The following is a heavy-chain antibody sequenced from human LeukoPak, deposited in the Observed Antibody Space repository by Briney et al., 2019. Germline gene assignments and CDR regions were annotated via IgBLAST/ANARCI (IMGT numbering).Heavy chain of an antibody. V-gene: IGHV3-21*01. Sequence: GGSLRLSCAASGLTFSSYSMNWVRQAPGKGLEWVSSISSSSSYIYYADSVKGRFTISRDNAKNSLYLQMNSLRAEDTAVYYCARALSWSSSSVDYWGQGTLVTVSS. CDR3: ARALSWSSSSVDY. CDR2: ISSSSSYI. J-gene: IGHJ4*02. CDR1: GLTFSSYS. D-gene: IGHD6-6*01.